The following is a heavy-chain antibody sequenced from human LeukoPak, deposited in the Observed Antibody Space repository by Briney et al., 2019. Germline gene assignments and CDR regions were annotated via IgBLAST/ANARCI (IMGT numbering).Heavy chain of an antibody. CDR1: RFIYSSYV. CDR3: ARPITASGPFNQ. V-gene: IGHV3-23*01. D-gene: IGHD6-13*01. CDR2: ISGSGAGT. J-gene: IGHJ4*02. Sequence: PGGSLRLSCAASRFIYSSYVMSWVRQAPGKGLEWVASISGSGAGTYHADPVKGRFTISRDKSKNTLFLQMNSLRVEDTAVYYCARPITASGPFNQWGQGTLVTVSS.